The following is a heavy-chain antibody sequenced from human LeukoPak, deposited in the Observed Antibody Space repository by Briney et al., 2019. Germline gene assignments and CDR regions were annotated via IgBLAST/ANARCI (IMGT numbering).Heavy chain of an antibody. CDR2: VGISSGNT. D-gene: IGHD3-10*01. CDR3: AREGRTMVRGVPDY. J-gene: IGHJ4*02. V-gene: IGHV3-48*04. Sequence: GGSLRLSCAASGFTFSDYSMNWVRQAPGKGLEWISYVGISSGNTKYADSVKGRFTISGDSAKNSLYLQMNSLRAEDTAVYYCAREGRTMVRGVPDYWGQGTLVTVSS. CDR1: GFTFSDYS.